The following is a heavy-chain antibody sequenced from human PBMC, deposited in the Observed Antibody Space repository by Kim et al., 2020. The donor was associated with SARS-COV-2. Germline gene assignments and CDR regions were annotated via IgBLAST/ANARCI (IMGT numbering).Heavy chain of an antibody. CDR1: GFTFSSYS. J-gene: IGHJ5*02. CDR2: ISSSSSYI. V-gene: IGHV3-21*01. CDR3: AGWYRGYSYPKWFDP. Sequence: GGSLRLSCAASGFTFSSYSMNWVRQAPGKGLEWVSSISSSSSYIYYADSVKGRFTISRDNAKNSLYLQMNSLRAEDTAVYYCAGWYRGYSYPKWFDPWGQGTLVTGS. D-gene: IGHD5-18*01.